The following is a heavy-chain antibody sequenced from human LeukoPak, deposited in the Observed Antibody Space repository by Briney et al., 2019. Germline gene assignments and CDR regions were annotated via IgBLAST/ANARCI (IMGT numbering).Heavy chain of an antibody. CDR3: ATDFNWAWNY. D-gene: IGHD7-27*01. V-gene: IGHV3-30*02. CDR2: IRHEGIDK. J-gene: IGHJ4*02. CDR1: GFRFSTYG. Sequence: GGSLRLSCVASGFRFSTYGMHWVRQAPGKRLQWVSFIRHEGIDKYYAQSVKGRFTISRDDSRNTQSLQMNTLRSEDTAIYYCATDFNWAWNYWGQGTLVTVSS.